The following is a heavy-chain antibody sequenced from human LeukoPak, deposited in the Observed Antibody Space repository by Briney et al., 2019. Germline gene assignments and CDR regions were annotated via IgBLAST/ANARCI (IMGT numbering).Heavy chain of an antibody. CDR1: GFTFSSNW. V-gene: IGHV3-74*01. CDR2: SNEDGSTT. Sequence: GGSLRLSCAASGFTFSSNWMHWVRQAPGKGLVWVSRSNEDGSTTNYAHSVKGRFTISRDNAKNTLYLQMNSLTAEDTAVYYCVRDLGGRSGHWGQRTLVTVSS. J-gene: IGHJ4*02. D-gene: IGHD1-26*01. CDR3: VRDLGGRSGH.